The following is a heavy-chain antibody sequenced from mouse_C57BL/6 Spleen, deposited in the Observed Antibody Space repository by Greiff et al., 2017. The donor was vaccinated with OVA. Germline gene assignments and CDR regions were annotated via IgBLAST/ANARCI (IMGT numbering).Heavy chain of an antibody. D-gene: IGHD1-1*01. CDR1: GYTFTSYW. Sequence: VQLQQSGAELVKPGASVKLSCKASGYTFTSYWITWVKQRPGQGLEWIGDIYPGSGSTNYNEKFKSKATLTVDTSSSTAYMQLSSLTSEDSAVYYCARSRITLFAYWGQGTTLTVSA. J-gene: IGHJ2*01. V-gene: IGHV1-55*01. CDR3: ARSRITLFAY. CDR2: IYPGSGST.